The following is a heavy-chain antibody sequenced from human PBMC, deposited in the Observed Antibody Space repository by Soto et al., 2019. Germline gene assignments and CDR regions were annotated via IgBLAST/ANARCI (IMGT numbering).Heavy chain of an antibody. CDR2: IYYSGRT. D-gene: IGHD5-18*01. CDR1: GGSISIGDYY. Sequence: QVQLQESGPGLVKPSQTLSLTCTVSGGSISIGDYYWSWIRQPPGKGLEWIGYIYYSGRTYYNPSLKSRVTLSVDTSKNQFSLKLSSVTAADTAVYYCARGGGYSYAKLDYWGQGTLVTVSS. V-gene: IGHV4-30-4*01. CDR3: ARGGGYSYAKLDY. J-gene: IGHJ4*02.